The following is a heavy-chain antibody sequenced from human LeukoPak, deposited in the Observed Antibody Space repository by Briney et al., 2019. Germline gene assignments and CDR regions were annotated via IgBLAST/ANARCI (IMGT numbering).Heavy chain of an antibody. CDR3: AKSGGYSGYDLGY. Sequence: GGSLRLSCAASAFTVSSYAMSWVRQAPGKGLEWVSGISGSGGSTYYADSVKGRFTISRDNSKNTLYLQMNSLRAEDTAVYYCAKSGGYSGYDLGYWGQGPLVTVAS. V-gene: IGHV3-23*01. CDR2: ISGSGGST. J-gene: IGHJ4*02. D-gene: IGHD5-12*01. CDR1: AFTVSSYA.